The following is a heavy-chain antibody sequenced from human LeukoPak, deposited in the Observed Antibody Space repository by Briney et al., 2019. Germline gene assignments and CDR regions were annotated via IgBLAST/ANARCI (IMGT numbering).Heavy chain of an antibody. Sequence: PSETLSLTCTVSGGSIYSGDYYWSWIRQPPGKGREWIGYIYYSGSTYYNPSLKSRLTISVDTSKNQFSLELSSVTAADTAMYYCARGRDYYGSGSTDLDYWGQGILVTVSS. J-gene: IGHJ4*02. CDR1: GGSIYSGDYY. D-gene: IGHD3-10*01. CDR2: IYYSGST. CDR3: ARGRDYYGSGSTDLDY. V-gene: IGHV4-30-4*01.